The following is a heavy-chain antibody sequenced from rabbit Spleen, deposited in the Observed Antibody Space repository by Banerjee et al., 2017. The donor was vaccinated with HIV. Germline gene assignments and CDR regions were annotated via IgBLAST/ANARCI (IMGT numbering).Heavy chain of an antibody. CDR2: IYTGNVKT. J-gene: IGHJ4*01. V-gene: IGHV1S45*01. CDR1: GFSFSGVYY. D-gene: IGHD1-1*01. Sequence: QEQLVESGGGLVQPGGSLTLTCTASGFSFSGVYYLCWVRQAPGKGLEWIGCIYTGNVKTYYASWAKGRFTISKTSSTTVTLQMTSLTVADTATYFCARDAGSVGYYADLWGPGTLVTVS. CDR3: ARDAGSVGYYADL.